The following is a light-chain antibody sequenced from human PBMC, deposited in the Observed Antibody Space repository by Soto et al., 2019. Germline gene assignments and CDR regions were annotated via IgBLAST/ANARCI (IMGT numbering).Light chain of an antibody. V-gene: IGLV2-14*03. CDR3: YSCRRNSLTRYV. Sequence: QSALTQPASVSGSPGQSITISCTGTSSDIGASNYGSWYQQHPGQAPKLMISDVSNRPSEISDRFSGSKSGNTASLTISGLQAEDEADYYFYSCRRNSLTRYVFGTGTKLTVL. J-gene: IGLJ1*01. CDR2: DVS. CDR1: SSDIGASNY.